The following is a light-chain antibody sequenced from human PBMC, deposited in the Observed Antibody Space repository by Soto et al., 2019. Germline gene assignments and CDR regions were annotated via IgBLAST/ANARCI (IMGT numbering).Light chain of an antibody. CDR2: DAS. V-gene: IGKV1-5*01. J-gene: IGKJ5*01. CDR1: QSISSW. Sequence: DIQMTQSPSTLSASVGDRVTITCRASQSISSWLAWYQQKPGKAPKLLIYDASSLESGVPSRFSGSGSGTEFTLTISSLQPDDFATYYCQQYNSYSPRTFGQGTDWRL. CDR3: QQYNSYSPRT.